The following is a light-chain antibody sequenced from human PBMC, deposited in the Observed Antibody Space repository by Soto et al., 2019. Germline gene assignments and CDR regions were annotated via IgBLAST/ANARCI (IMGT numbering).Light chain of an antibody. CDR1: QSLSSSF. V-gene: IGKV3-20*01. J-gene: IGKJ1*01. Sequence: EIVLTQSPGTLSLSPVERATLSGMASQSLSSSFLAWYQQTPGQAPRLLIYGASSRATGIPDRFSGSGSGTDFTLTISRLEPEDFAVYYCQQYGSSPWTFGQGTKVDIK. CDR2: GAS. CDR3: QQYGSSPWT.